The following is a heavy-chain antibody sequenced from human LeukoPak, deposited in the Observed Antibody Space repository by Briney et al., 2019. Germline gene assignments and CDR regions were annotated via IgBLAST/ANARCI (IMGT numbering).Heavy chain of an antibody. Sequence: SVKVSCKASGGTFSSYAISWVRQAPGQGLEWMGRIIPILGIANYAQNLQGRVTMTTDTSTSTAYMELRSLRSDDTAVYYCARVPTVTEPFDYWGQGTLVTVSS. J-gene: IGHJ4*02. CDR2: IIPILGIA. CDR3: ARVPTVTEPFDY. CDR1: GGTFSSYA. V-gene: IGHV1-69*04. D-gene: IGHD4-17*01.